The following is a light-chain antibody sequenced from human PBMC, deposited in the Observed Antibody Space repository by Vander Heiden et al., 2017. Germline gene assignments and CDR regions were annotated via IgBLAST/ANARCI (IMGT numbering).Light chain of an antibody. J-gene: IGKJ4*01. Sequence: VTIPCRASQAASRSLAWYQQKQGKATKLLIYAVYTVQGGVPSRCSGSGSGTEFTRTISSLAPEDCATYFCLKVKSYTQTFGGGTQLEI. CDR2: AVY. V-gene: IGKV1-9*01. CDR1: QAASRS. CDR3: LKVKSYTQT.